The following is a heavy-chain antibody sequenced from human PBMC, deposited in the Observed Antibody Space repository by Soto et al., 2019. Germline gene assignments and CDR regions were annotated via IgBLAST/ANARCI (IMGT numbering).Heavy chain of an antibody. CDR3: ASSRGYSGYDGYFDY. CDR2: ISYDGSNK. D-gene: IGHD5-12*01. CDR1: RVTFSSYA. J-gene: IGHJ4*02. V-gene: IGHV3-30-3*02. Sequence: PGWSLRLFGASSRVTFSSYAMHFVRKAAGKGLEWVAVISYDGSNKYYADSVKGRFTISRDNSKNTLYLQMNRLTAEDTAVYYCASSRGYSGYDGYFDYWGQGTLVTV.